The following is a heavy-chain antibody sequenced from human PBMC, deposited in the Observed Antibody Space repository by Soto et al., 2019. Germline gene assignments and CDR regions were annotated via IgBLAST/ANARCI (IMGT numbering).Heavy chain of an antibody. J-gene: IGHJ4*02. D-gene: IGHD5-12*01. CDR3: ARGGGYDSFDF. CDR2: INHSGST. CDR1: GGSFSGYY. Sequence: PSETLSLTCAVYGGSFSGYYWSWIRQPPGKGLEWIGEINHSGSTNYNPSLKSRVTISVDTSKNQFSLKLSSVTAADKAVYYCARGGGYDSFDFWGQGILVTVSS. V-gene: IGHV4-34*01.